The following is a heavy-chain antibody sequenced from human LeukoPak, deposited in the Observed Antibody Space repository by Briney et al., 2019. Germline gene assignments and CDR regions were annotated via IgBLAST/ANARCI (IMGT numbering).Heavy chain of an antibody. D-gene: IGHD5-24*01. V-gene: IGHV3-7*03. CDR2: IKRDGSEK. Sequence: GGSLRLSCAASGFTFSSYWMSWVRQAPGKGLEWVANIKRDGSEKYYVDSVKGRFTISRDNAQNSLYLRMNSLRVEDTAVYYCARDRGAYAREYWGQGTLVTVSS. CDR1: GFTFSSYW. CDR3: ARDRGAYAREY. J-gene: IGHJ4*02.